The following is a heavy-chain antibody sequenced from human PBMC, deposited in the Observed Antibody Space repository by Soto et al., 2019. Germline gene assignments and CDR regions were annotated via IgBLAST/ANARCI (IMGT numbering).Heavy chain of an antibody. J-gene: IGHJ6*03. V-gene: IGHV3-33*01. CDR2: IWYDGSNK. D-gene: IGHD2-8*01. Sequence: GGSLRLSCAASGFTFSSYGMHWVRQAPGKGLEWVAGIWYDGSNKYYADYVKGRFTISRDNSKNTLYLQMNSLRSEDTAVYYCARVCTNGVGGLWYYYYYMDVWGKGTTVTVSS. CDR3: ARVCTNGVGGLWYYYYYMDV. CDR1: GFTFSSYG.